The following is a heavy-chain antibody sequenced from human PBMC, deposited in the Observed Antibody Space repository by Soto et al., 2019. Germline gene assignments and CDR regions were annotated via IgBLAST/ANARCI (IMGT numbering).Heavy chain of an antibody. Sequence: SETLSLTCTVSGGSISSGGYYWSWIRQHPGKGLEWIGYIYYSGSTYYNPSLKSRVTISVDTSKNQFPLKLSSVTAADTAVYYCARGDGSGSYYSYWGQGTLVTVSS. V-gene: IGHV4-31*03. CDR2: IYYSGST. CDR1: GGSISSGGYY. J-gene: IGHJ4*02. D-gene: IGHD3-10*01. CDR3: ARGDGSGSYYSY.